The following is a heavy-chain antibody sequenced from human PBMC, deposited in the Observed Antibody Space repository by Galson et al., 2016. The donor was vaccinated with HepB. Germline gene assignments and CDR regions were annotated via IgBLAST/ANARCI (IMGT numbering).Heavy chain of an antibody. CDR3: ARGGLGCGDDCPQWWYFDL. Sequence: ETLSLTCTVSGGSISSYYWSWIRQPPGKGLEWIAYIHYSGSTNYNPSLKSRVTISVDTSKNQFALKMRSVTAADTAVYYCARGGLGCGDDCPQWWYFDLWGRGTLVTVSP. D-gene: IGHD2-21*02. V-gene: IGHV4-59*01. J-gene: IGHJ2*01. CDR1: GGSISSYY. CDR2: IHYSGST.